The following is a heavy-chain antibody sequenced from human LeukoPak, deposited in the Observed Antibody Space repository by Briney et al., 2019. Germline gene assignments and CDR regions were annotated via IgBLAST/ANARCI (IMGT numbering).Heavy chain of an antibody. D-gene: IGHD2-2*02. CDR1: GGSISSGGYY. V-gene: IGHV4-30-2*01. J-gene: IGHJ3*02. CDR2: IYHSGST. Sequence: SETLSLTCTVSGGSISSGGYYWSWIRQPPGKGLEWIGYIYHSGSTYYNPSLKSRVTISVDRSKNQFSLKLSSVTAADTAVYYCAREDIVVVPAAIGFHDAFDIWGQGTMVTVSS. CDR3: AREDIVVVPAAIGFHDAFDI.